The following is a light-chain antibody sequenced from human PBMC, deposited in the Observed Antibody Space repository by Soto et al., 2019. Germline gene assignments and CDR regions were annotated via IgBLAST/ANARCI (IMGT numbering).Light chain of an antibody. Sequence: EIVVAQSPDALSVSPGERATLTCRADQGVTTNFAWYQQKSGQSPRLLIYDVSIRATGIPDRFSGSGSGTDFTLTITRLEPEDSAVYFCQQYTGPPTTFGQGTRLEIK. CDR3: QQYTGPPTT. CDR2: DVS. V-gene: IGKV3-20*01. CDR1: QGVTTN. J-gene: IGKJ5*01.